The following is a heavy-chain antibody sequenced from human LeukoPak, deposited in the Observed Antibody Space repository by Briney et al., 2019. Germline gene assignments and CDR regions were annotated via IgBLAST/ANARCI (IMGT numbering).Heavy chain of an antibody. V-gene: IGHV4-59*08. CDR2: IYNSGTT. CDR3: ARLVAIPRYYFDY. Sequence: SETLSLTCTVSGGSIGSYYWSWIRQSPGRGLQWIGFIYNSGTTNYSPSLKSRVTLSVDTSKNQFSLKLSSVTAADTAVYYCARLVAIPRYYFDYWGQGTLVTVSS. CDR1: GGSIGSYY. J-gene: IGHJ4*02.